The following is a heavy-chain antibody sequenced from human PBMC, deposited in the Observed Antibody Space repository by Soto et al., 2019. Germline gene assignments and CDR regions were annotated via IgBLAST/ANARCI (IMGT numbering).Heavy chain of an antibody. J-gene: IGHJ4*02. CDR3: ARVLSKYCSSTSCHSGPFYY. Sequence: SLRLSCAASGFTFSSYGMHWVRQAPGKGLEWVAVIWYDGSNKYYADSVKGRFTISRDNSKNTLYLQMNSLRAEDTAVYYCARVLSKYCSSTSCHSGPFYYWGQGTLVTVSS. CDR2: IWYDGSNK. CDR1: GFTFSSYG. D-gene: IGHD2-2*01. V-gene: IGHV3-33*01.